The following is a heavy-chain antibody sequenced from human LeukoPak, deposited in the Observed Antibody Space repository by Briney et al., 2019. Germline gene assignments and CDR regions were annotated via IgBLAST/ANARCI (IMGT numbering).Heavy chain of an antibody. D-gene: IGHD3-22*01. V-gene: IGHV4-39*01. J-gene: IGHJ4*02. CDR3: ARQGGYYYVLDC. CDR1: GGSISSSSYY. Sequence: PSETLSLTCTVSGGSISSSSYYWGWIRQPPGKGLEWIGHIYYSGSTYYNPSLKSRVTISVDTAKNQFSLTLSSVTAADTAVYYCARQGGYYYVLDCWGQGTLVTVSS. CDR2: IYYSGST.